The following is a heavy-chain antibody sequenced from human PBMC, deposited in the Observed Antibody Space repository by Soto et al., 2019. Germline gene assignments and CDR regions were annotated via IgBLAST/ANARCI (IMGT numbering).Heavy chain of an antibody. CDR1: GGTFSSYA. J-gene: IGHJ4*02. D-gene: IGHD3-22*01. Sequence: GASVKVSCKASGGTFSSYAISWVRQAPGQGLEWMGGIIPIFGTANYAQKFQGRVTITADESTSTAYMELSSLRSEDTAVYYCAREVRDGNIGYYYNDYWGQGTLVTVSS. CDR3: AREVRDGNIGYYYNDY. CDR2: IIPIFGTA. V-gene: IGHV1-69*13.